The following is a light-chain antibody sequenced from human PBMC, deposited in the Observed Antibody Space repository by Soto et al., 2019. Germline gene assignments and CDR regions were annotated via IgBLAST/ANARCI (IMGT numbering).Light chain of an antibody. Sequence: EIVLTQSPATLSLSPGERATLSCRASQSVRSFLTWYQQRPDQAPRLLIYDASKRASGIPARFSSSVSGTGFTLTISRLEPDDFAVYYCQHYGTSITFGQGTRLEIK. CDR2: DAS. V-gene: IGKV3-11*01. CDR3: QHYGTSIT. CDR1: QSVRSF. J-gene: IGKJ5*01.